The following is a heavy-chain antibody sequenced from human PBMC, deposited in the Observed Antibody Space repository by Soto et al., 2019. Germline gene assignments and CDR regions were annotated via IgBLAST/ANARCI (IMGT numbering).Heavy chain of an antibody. Sequence: GESLKISCKGFGNNFTRHWIGWVRQMPGKGLEWMGVIYPIYSDIRYSPSFQGQVTISAANSITTAYLQWSSLTASDTARHYCPRCYSNGWAVSPYYNDYWSQGTLDT. CDR3: PRCYSNGWAVSPYYNDY. D-gene: IGHD6-25*01. J-gene: IGHJ4*02. V-gene: IGHV5-51*01. CDR2: IYPIYSDI. CDR1: GNNFTRHW.